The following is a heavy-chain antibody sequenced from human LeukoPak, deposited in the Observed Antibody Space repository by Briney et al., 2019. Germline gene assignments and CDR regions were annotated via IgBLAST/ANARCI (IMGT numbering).Heavy chain of an antibody. D-gene: IGHD3-22*01. CDR3: ARRASAYDSSGYHFDY. CDR1: GYSFSNYW. V-gene: IGHV5-51*01. J-gene: IGHJ4*02. CDR2: IYPADSDT. Sequence: GESLKISCKGSGYSFSNYWIGWVRQMPGKGLGWMGIIYPADSDTRYSPSFQGQVTISADKSITTAYLHWSSLQASDTAMYYCARRASAYDSSGYHFDYWGQGTLVTVSS.